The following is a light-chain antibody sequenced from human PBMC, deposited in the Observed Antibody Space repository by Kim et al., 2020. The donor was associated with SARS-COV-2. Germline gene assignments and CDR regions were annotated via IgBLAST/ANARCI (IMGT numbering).Light chain of an antibody. CDR3: QAWDSTTTV. Sequence: SVSPGQTASITCSGDRLGNKYVCWYQQKPGQSPVVVIYQDTPRPSGIPERFSGSNSGNTATLTISGTQAMDEADYYCQAWDSTTTVFGGGTQLTVL. CDR2: QDT. J-gene: IGLJ2*01. CDR1: RLGNKY. V-gene: IGLV3-1*01.